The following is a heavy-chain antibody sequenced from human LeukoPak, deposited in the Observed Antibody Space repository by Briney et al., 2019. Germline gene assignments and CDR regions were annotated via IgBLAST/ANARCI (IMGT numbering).Heavy chain of an antibody. V-gene: IGHV4-34*01. CDR3: ARCLPPYSSSWYVGY. D-gene: IGHD6-13*01. CDR1: GGSFSGYY. J-gene: IGHJ4*02. CDR2: INHSGST. Sequence: SETLSLTCAVYGGSFSGYYWSWIRQPPGKGLEWIGEINHSGSTNYSPSLKSRVTISVDTSKNQFSLKLSSVTAADTAVYYCARCLPPYSSSWYVGYWGQGTLVTVSS.